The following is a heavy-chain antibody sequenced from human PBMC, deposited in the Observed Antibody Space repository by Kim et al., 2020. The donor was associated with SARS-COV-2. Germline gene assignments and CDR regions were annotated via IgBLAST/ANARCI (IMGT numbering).Heavy chain of an antibody. CDR2: ISGDGTTT. J-gene: IGHJ4*02. CDR1: GFTFFSYW. Sequence: GGSLRLSCAASGFTFFSYWMHWVRQAPGKGLVWVSRISGDGTTTNYADSVKGRFXXXRHNAKNTLYLQXXXLXAEYTAVYYXAXXXXYDTSGYYHELDSWGQXXXVTVSS. CDR3: AXXXXYDTSGYYHELDS. V-gene: IGHV3-74*01. D-gene: IGHD3-22*01.